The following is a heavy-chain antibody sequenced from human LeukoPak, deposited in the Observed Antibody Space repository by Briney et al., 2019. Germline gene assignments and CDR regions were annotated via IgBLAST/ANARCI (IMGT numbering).Heavy chain of an antibody. CDR2: IYYSGST. Sequence: SETLSLTCTVSGGSISSGGYYWSWIRQHPGKGLEWIGYIYYSGSTYHNPSLKSRVTISVDTSKNQFSLKLSSVTAADTAVYYCARGRPGRITMIGNWGQGTLVTVSS. CDR3: ARGRPGRITMIGN. V-gene: IGHV4-31*03. D-gene: IGHD3-22*01. CDR1: GGSISSGGYY. J-gene: IGHJ4*02.